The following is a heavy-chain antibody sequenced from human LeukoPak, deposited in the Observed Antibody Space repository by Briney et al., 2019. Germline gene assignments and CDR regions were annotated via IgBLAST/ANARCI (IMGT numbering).Heavy chain of an antibody. CDR2: INPSGGST. CDR3: ARGPSFTMVRGVHSRCMDV. CDR1: GYTFTSYY. J-gene: IGHJ6*04. V-gene: IGHV1-46*01. D-gene: IGHD3-10*01. Sequence: ASVKVSCKASGYTFTSYYMHWVRQAPGQGLEWMGIINPSGGSTSYAQRFQGRVTMTRDTSTSTVYMELSSLRSEDTTVYYCARGPSFTMVRGVHSRCMDVWRKGTTVTVSS.